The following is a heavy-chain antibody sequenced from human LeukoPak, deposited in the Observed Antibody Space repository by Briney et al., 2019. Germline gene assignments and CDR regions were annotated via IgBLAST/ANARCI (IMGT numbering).Heavy chain of an antibody. CDR1: GFTLSSYA. CDR3: ARGTVAARGGVRAFDI. D-gene: IGHD6-6*01. V-gene: IGHV3-30-3*01. CDR2: ISYDGSNK. J-gene: IGHJ3*02. Sequence: PGGSLRLSCAASGFTLSSYAMHWVRQAPGKGLVWVAVISYDGSNKYYADSVKGRFTISRDNSKNTLYLQMNSLRAEDTAVYYCARGTVAARGGVRAFDIWGQGTMVTVSS.